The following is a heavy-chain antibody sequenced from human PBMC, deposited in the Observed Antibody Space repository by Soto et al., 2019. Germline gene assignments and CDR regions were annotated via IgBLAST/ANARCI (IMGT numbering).Heavy chain of an antibody. V-gene: IGHV4-59*01. CDR3: ARSSPNTIFGVVPSRGLDV. D-gene: IGHD3-3*01. CDR2: IHYTGSS. CDR1: GVSISSNY. Sequence: NPSETLSLTCIVSGVSISSNYWSWIRQPPGKGLEWIGYIHYTGSSNFHPSLKNRVIIAVDTSKNQFSLKLSSVTAADTAVYYCARSSPNTIFGVVPSRGLDVWGQGTTVTVSS. J-gene: IGHJ6*02.